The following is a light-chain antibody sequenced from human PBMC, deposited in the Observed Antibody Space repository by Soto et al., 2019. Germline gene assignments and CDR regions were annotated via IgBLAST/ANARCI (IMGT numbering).Light chain of an antibody. CDR1: SSNIGAGYD. CDR3: QSYDSSLSGYVV. CDR2: GNS. V-gene: IGLV1-40*01. J-gene: IGLJ2*01. Sequence: QSVLTQPPSVSGAPGQRVTISCTGSSSNIGAGYDVHWYQQLPGTAPKLLIYGNSNRPSGVPDRFSGSKSGTSASLAITVFQAEDEADYDYQSYDSSLSGYVVFGGGTKVTVL.